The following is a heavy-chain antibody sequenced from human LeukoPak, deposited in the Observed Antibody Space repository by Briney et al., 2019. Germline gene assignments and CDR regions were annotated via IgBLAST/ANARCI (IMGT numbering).Heavy chain of an antibody. D-gene: IGHD5-24*01. Sequence: QPGGTLRLSCAASGFTFTSYGMSWVRQAPGKGLEWVSGISGSGGSTYYADSVKGRFTISRDNSRNTLYLQMNSLRADDTAVYYCARDQSTWGDGYFYACDHWGQGTLVTVSS. CDR1: GFTFTSYG. J-gene: IGHJ4*02. CDR3: ARDQSTWGDGYFYACDH. CDR2: ISGSGGST. V-gene: IGHV3-23*01.